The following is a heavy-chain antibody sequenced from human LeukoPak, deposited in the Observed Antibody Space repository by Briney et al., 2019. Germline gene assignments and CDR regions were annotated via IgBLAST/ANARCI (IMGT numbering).Heavy chain of an antibody. J-gene: IGHJ4*02. CDR2: INPNSGGT. CDR3: ARDRSGDWYSPSYPDY. CDR1: GYTFTGYY. V-gene: IGHV1-2*02. D-gene: IGHD3-9*01. Sequence: ASVKVSCKASGYTFTGYYMHRVRQAPGQGLEWMGWINPNSGGTNYAQKFQGRVTMTRDTSISTAYMELSRLRSDDTAVYYCARDRSGDWYSPSYPDYWGQGTLVTVSS.